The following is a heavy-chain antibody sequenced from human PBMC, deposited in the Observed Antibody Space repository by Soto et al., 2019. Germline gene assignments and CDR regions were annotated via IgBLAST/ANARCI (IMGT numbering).Heavy chain of an antibody. J-gene: IGHJ4*02. D-gene: IGHD2-2*01. CDR2: INHSGST. V-gene: IGHV4-34*01. Sequence: SETLSLTCSVYGGSFSCYYWSWIRQPPGKGLEWIGEINHSGSTNYNPSLKSRVTISVDTSKNQFSLKLSSVTAADTAVYYCARGGWPXSGRIVVVPAAIRSFDYWGQGTLVTVSS. CDR1: GGSFSCYY. CDR3: ARGGWPXSGRIVVVPAAIRSFDY.